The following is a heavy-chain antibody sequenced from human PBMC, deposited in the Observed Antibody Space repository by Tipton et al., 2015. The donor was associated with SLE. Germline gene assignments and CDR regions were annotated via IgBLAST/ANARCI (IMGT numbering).Heavy chain of an antibody. CDR2: VYSSGDT. CDR3: ARAADS. J-gene: IGHJ4*02. Sequence: LRLFCTVSGGSIIKRHSYCGWIRQAPGKGLEWIGSVYSSGDTFYNPSLKSRVTISVDASKNQFSLQLTSVTAADTAIYYCARAADSWGQGTLVTVSS. CDR1: GGSIIKRHSY. D-gene: IGHD6-25*01. V-gene: IGHV4-39*07.